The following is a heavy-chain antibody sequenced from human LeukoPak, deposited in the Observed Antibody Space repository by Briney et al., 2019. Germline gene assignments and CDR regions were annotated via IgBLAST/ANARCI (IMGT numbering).Heavy chain of an antibody. CDR1: GGSISGSSYY. D-gene: IGHD3-22*01. Sequence: SETLSLTCTVSGGSISGSSYYWGWIRQPPGKGLEWIGSIYYSGSTYYNPSLKSRVTISVDTSKNQFSLKLSSVTAADTAVYYCASNYYDSSGYYPILFDYWGQGTLVTVSS. CDR2: IYYSGST. J-gene: IGHJ4*02. CDR3: ASNYYDSSGYYPILFDY. V-gene: IGHV4-39*01.